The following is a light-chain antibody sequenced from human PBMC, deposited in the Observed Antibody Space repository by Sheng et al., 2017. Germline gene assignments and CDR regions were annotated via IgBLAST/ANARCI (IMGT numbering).Light chain of an antibody. Sequence: EIVLTQSPATLSLSPGERASLSCKASQSLDSYLHWYQQKPGQAPRLVIHGSGKRAAGIPTRFSGSGSRTDFTLTISSLEPEDFAVYYCQQYGSAMYSFGQGTKLEI. CDR2: GSG. CDR1: QSLDSY. V-gene: IGKV3-11*01. J-gene: IGKJ2*01. CDR3: QQYGSAMYS.